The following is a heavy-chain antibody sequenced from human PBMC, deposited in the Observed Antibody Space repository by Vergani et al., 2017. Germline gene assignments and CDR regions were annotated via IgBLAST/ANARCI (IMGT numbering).Heavy chain of an antibody. CDR2: IYYSGST. D-gene: IGHD6-13*01. V-gene: IGHV4-39*01. CDR3: ARHVDATAALLYYYYYYMDV. J-gene: IGHJ6*03. CDR1: GGSISSSSYY. Sequence: QLQLQESGPGLVKPSETLSLTCTVSGGSISSSSYYWGWIRQPPGKGLEWIGSIYYSGSTYYNPSLKSRVTISVDTSKNQFSLKLSSVTAADTAVYYCARHVDATAALLYYYYYYMDVWGKGTTVTVSS.